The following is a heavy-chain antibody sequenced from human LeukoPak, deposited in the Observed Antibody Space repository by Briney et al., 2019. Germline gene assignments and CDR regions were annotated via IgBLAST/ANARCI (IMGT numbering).Heavy chain of an antibody. V-gene: IGHV5-51*01. D-gene: IGHD6-13*01. J-gene: IGHJ5*02. CDR3: AISIRGYSSSWYSWFDP. CDR1: GYRFNTHW. Sequence: GESLTISCKSSGYRFNTHWIAWVRQMPGKGLEWMGIIYPGDSDTRYSPSFQGQVTISADKSISTAYLQWSSLKASDTAMYYCAISIRGYSSSWYSWFDPWGQGTLVTVSS. CDR2: IYPGDSDT.